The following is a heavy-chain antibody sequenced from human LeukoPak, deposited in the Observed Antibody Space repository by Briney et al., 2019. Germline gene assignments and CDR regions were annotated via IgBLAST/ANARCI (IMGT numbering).Heavy chain of an antibody. V-gene: IGHV3-7*01. J-gene: IGHJ3*02. CDR2: INQDRSEK. D-gene: IGHD3-10*01. Sequence: PGGSLRLSCAASGFRFSSYWRSWVRQAPGKGLEWVANINQDRSEKNYVDSVKGRFTISRDNARNSLDLQMNSLRVEDTAVYYCASYGNGEWQGHYAFDIWGHGTMVTVSS. CDR3: ASYGNGEWQGHYAFDI. CDR1: GFRFSSYW.